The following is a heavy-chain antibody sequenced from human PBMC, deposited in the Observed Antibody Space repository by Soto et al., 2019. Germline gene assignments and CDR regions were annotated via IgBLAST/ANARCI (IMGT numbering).Heavy chain of an antibody. V-gene: IGHV2-70*01. Sequence: SGPTLVNPTQTLTLTCTFSGFSLSTSGMCVSWIRQPPGKALEWLALIDWDDDKYYSTSLKTRLTISKDTSKNQVVLTMTNMDPVDTATYYCARHNYDFWSGSPAYFDYWGQGTLVTVSS. CDR2: IDWDDDK. D-gene: IGHD3-3*01. CDR3: ARHNYDFWSGSPAYFDY. J-gene: IGHJ4*02. CDR1: GFSLSTSGMC.